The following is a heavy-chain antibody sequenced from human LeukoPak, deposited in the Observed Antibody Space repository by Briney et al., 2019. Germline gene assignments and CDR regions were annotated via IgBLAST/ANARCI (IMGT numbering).Heavy chain of an antibody. D-gene: IGHD5-18*01. CDR3: ASKDTSLVLDY. Sequence: SETLSLTCTVSGGSISSGGYHWSWIRQPPGKGLEWIGYFYYSGSTNYNPSLKSRVTISVDTSKNQFSLILSSVTAADTAVYYCASKDTSLVLDYWGQGTLVTVSS. J-gene: IGHJ4*02. CDR1: GGSISSGGYH. V-gene: IGHV4-61*08. CDR2: FYYSGST.